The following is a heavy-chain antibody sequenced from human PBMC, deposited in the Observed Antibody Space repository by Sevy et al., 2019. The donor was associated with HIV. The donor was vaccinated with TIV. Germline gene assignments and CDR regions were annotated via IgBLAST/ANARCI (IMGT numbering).Heavy chain of an antibody. CDR2: ISSDGRNK. J-gene: IGHJ4*02. CDR1: GFTFSRYA. D-gene: IGHD3-16*02. V-gene: IGHV3-30*04. Sequence: GGSLRLSCAASGFTFSRYAMNWVRQAPGKGLEWVAVISSDGRNKYYADSVKARFTISRDNSKNTLYLQVKSLRSEDTVLYYCAREKGESSSSFLGELSYWGQGTLVTVSS. CDR3: AREKGESSSSFLGELSY.